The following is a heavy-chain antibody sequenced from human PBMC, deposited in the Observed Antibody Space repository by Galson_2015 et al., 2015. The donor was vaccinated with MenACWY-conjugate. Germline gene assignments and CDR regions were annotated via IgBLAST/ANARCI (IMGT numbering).Heavy chain of an antibody. V-gene: IGHV3-74*01. CDR1: GFTFSSYW. CDR2: INSDGSST. Sequence: SLRLSCAASGFTFSSYWMHWVRQAPGKGLVWVSRINSDGSSTNYADSVKGRFTFSRDNAKNTLYLQMNSLRAEDTAVYYCARVRYYDSSGYYLDYWGQGTLVTVSS. D-gene: IGHD3-22*01. CDR3: ARVRYYDSSGYYLDY. J-gene: IGHJ4*02.